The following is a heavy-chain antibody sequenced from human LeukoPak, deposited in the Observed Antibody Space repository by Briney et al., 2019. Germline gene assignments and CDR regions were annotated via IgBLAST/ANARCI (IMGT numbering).Heavy chain of an antibody. Sequence: ASVKVSCKASGYTFTGYYMHWVRQAPGQGLEWMGWINPNSGGTNYAQKFQGRVTMTRDTSISTAYMELSRLRSDDTAVYYCARAYRYGGSDYYYYYYMDVWGKGTTVTVSS. J-gene: IGHJ6*03. CDR3: ARAYRYGGSDYYYYYYMDV. V-gene: IGHV1-2*02. D-gene: IGHD1-26*01. CDR2: INPNSGGT. CDR1: GYTFTGYY.